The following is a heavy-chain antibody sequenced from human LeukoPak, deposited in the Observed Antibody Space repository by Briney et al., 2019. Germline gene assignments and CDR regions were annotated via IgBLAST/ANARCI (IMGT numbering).Heavy chain of an antibody. Sequence: GESLKISCKGSGYSFTSYWIGWVRQMPGKGLEWMGIFYPGDSDTRYSPSFQGQVTISADKSISTAYLQWSSLKASDTAIYYCARVVADNWFDPWGQGTLVTVSS. CDR3: ARVVADNWFDP. CDR2: FYPGDSDT. D-gene: IGHD2-15*01. CDR1: GYSFTSYW. J-gene: IGHJ5*02. V-gene: IGHV5-51*01.